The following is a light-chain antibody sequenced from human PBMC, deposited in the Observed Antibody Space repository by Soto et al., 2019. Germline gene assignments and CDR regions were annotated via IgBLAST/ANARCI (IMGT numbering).Light chain of an antibody. CDR1: QDISSY. J-gene: IGKJ4*01. CDR3: QQYDNLPLT. CDR2: DAS. V-gene: IGKV1-33*01. Sequence: DIQITHSPSSPSASVGDRVTITCQSSQDISSYLNWYQQKPGKAPKLLIYDASNLETGVPSRFSGSGSGTDFTFTISSLQPADIATYYCQQYDNLPLTLGGGTKVDIK.